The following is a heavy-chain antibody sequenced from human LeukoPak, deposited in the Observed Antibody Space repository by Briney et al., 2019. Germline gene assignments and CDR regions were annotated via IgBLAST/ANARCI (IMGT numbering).Heavy chain of an antibody. D-gene: IGHD3-10*01. Sequence: PSETLSLTCAVYGGSFSGYYWSWIRQPPGKGLEWIGEINHSGSTNYNPSLKSRVTISVDTSKNQFSLKLSSVTAADTAVYYCARSPGTMVRGVTRSFFDYWGQGTLVTVSS. V-gene: IGHV4-34*01. CDR1: GGSFSGYY. CDR2: INHSGST. J-gene: IGHJ4*02. CDR3: ARSPGTMVRGVTRSFFDY.